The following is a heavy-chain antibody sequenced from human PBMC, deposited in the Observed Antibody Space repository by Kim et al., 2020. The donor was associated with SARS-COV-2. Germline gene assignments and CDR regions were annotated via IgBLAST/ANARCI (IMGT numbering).Heavy chain of an antibody. CDR3: AGGTWGGGGWGYGSGQYNRFDP. CDR1: GYTFTSSH. Sequence: ASVKVSCKASGYTFTSSHIQWVRQAPGQGLEWMGIINPSGGSTIYAHKLQGRVTMTRDTSTGTVYMELSSLRSEDTALYYCAGGTWGGGGWGYGSGQYNRFDPWGQGTLVTVSS. D-gene: IGHD3-10*01. CDR2: INPSGGST. J-gene: IGHJ5*02. V-gene: IGHV1-46*03.